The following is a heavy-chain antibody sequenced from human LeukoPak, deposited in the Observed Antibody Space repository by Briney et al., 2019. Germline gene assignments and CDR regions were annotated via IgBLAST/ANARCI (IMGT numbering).Heavy chain of an antibody. Sequence: KSGGSLRLSCAASGFTFSSYSMNWVRQAPGKGLEWVSSISSSSSYIYYADSVKGRFTISRDNSKNTLYLQMNSLRAEDTAVYYCAKVPPHYYGSGSYYFFDYWGQGTLVTVSS. D-gene: IGHD3-10*01. CDR3: AKVPPHYYGSGSYYFFDY. J-gene: IGHJ4*02. CDR1: GFTFSSYS. V-gene: IGHV3-21*04. CDR2: ISSSSSYI.